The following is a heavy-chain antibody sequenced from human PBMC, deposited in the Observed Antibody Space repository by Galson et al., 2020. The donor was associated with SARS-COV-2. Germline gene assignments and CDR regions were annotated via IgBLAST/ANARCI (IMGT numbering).Heavy chain of an antibody. J-gene: IGHJ4*02. Sequence: SETLSLTCTVSGGSNTSDDSYWSWIRQHPRRGLEWIGYIFYSGFTYYSPSFKSRVTMSLDTSKNQFSLELNSVTAADTAVYYCASGLGGDYWGPGTLVTVSS. CDR2: IFYSGFT. CDR3: ASGLGGDY. V-gene: IGHV4-31*03. CDR1: GGSNTSDDSY. D-gene: IGHD1-26*01.